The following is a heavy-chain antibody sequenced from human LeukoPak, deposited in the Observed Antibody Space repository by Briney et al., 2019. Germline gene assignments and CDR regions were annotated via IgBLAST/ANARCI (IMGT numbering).Heavy chain of an antibody. J-gene: IGHJ4*02. CDR2: IPYDGSNK. CDR1: GFTFSSYA. V-gene: IGHV3-30*04. CDR3: ARATTVTTKFDY. D-gene: IGHD4-17*01. Sequence: GRSLRLSCAASGFTFSSYAMHWVRQAPGKGLEWVAVIPYDGSNKYYADSVKGRFTISRDNSKNTLYLQMNSLRAEDTAVYYCARATTVTTKFDYWGQGTLVTVSS.